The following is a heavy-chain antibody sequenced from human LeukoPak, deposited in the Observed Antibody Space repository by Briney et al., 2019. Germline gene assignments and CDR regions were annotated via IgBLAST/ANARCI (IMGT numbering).Heavy chain of an antibody. Sequence: PSETLSLTCTVSGGSFSSYHWSWIRQPAGNGLEWIGRIYTSGSTNYNPSLKSRVTMSVDTSQNQFSLKLNSVTAADTAVYYCARVQSHYTTGWSGGWFDSWGQGTLVTVSS. CDR3: ARVQSHYTTGWSGGWFDS. D-gene: IGHD3-3*01. CDR2: IYTSGST. J-gene: IGHJ5*01. CDR1: GGSFSSYH. V-gene: IGHV4-4*07.